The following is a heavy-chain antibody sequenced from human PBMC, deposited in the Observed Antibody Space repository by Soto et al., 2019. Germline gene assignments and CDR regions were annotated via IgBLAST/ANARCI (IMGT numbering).Heavy chain of an antibody. Sequence: PSETLSLTCTVSGGSISSGGYCWSWIRQHPGKGLEWIGYIYYSGSTYYNPSLKSRVTISVDTSKNQFSLKLSSVTAADTAVYYCARFIWSTNHWLDDWGQGTLVTVSS. V-gene: IGHV4-31*03. J-gene: IGHJ5*02. D-gene: IGHD3-10*01. CDR3: ARFIWSTNHWLDD. CDR1: GGSISSGGYC. CDR2: IYYSGST.